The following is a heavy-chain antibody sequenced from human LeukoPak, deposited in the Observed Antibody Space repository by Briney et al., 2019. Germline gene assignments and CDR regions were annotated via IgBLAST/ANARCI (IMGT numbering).Heavy chain of an antibody. CDR3: ARDVGEYCSSVSCYASDY. V-gene: IGHV1-18*01. CDR1: GDTFTSYG. Sequence: GASVKVSCKASGDTFTSYGIRWVRQSPAKGLEWIGWISAYNGNMNYAQKLQGRVTMTTDTSTSTAYRELRRLRSDDPAVYYCARDVGEYCSSVSCYASDYWGQGTLVTVSS. J-gene: IGHJ4*02. D-gene: IGHD2-2*01. CDR2: ISAYNGNM.